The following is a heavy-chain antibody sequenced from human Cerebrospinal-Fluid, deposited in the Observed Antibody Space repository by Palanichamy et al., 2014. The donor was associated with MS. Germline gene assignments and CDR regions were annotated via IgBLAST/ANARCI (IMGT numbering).Heavy chain of an antibody. J-gene: IGHJ6*02. CDR3: ARVHRGWTGYFGVRREPSHYGLDV. CDR1: GGSISGGGYS. V-gene: IGHV4-30-4*07. Sequence: QVKLQQSGPGLVEPSQTLSLTCAVSGGSISGGGYSWSWIRQPPGKGLEWIGYIFDNGNTYYNLSLKSRVTISIDTSKNQFSLKLSSVTAADTAVYYCARVHRGWTGYFGVRREPSHYGLDVWGQGTTVTVSS. CDR2: IFDNGNT. D-gene: IGHD3/OR15-3a*01.